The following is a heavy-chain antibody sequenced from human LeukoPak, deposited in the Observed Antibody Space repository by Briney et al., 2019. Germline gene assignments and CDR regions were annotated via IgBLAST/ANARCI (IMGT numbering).Heavy chain of an antibody. CDR3: ASLIAATDAFDI. CDR2: IYYSGST. Sequence: PSETLSLTCTVSGGSTRSSYYYWNWVRQPPGKGLEWIGYIYYSGSTNYNPSLKSRVTISVDTSKNQFSLKLSSVAAADTAVYYCASLIAATDAFDIWGQGTMVTVSS. V-gene: IGHV4-61*01. J-gene: IGHJ3*02. D-gene: IGHD6-13*01. CDR1: GGSTRSSYYY.